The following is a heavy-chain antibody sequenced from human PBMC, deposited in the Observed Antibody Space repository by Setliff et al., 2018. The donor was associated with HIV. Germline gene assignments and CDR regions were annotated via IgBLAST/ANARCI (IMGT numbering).Heavy chain of an antibody. D-gene: IGHD3-16*01. J-gene: IGHJ5*02. CDR3: ARGVLITFGYQNWFDP. Sequence: ASVKVSCKASGYSFTSYGINWVRQAPGQGLEWMGWISPYNGNTDYAQNFRGRVTMTTDTSTSTVYMELRSLISDDTAVYYCARGVLITFGYQNWFDPWGQGTLVTVSS. CDR1: GYSFTSYG. V-gene: IGHV1-18*01. CDR2: ISPYNGNT.